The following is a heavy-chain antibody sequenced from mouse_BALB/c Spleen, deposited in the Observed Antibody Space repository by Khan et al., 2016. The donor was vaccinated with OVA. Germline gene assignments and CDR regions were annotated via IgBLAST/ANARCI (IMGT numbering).Heavy chain of an antibody. CDR2: MSSGGSFT. CDR3: SRFITTTTGDYYGMDY. Sequence: EVQLLETGGDLVKPGGSLKLSCAASGFIFSSYGMSWVRQTPDKRLEWVATMSSGGSFTYYLESVKGRFTISRDNAKNTLYLQVNSLKSEDTAMYYCSRFITTTTGDYYGMDYWGQGTSVTVSS. D-gene: IGHD1-2*01. V-gene: IGHV5-6*01. J-gene: IGHJ4*01. CDR1: GFIFSSYG.